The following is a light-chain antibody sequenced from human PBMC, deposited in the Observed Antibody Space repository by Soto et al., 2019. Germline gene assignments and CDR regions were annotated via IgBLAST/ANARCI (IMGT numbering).Light chain of an antibody. CDR1: QSISSY. V-gene: IGKV1-39*01. CDR3: QQSYSTHGT. Sequence: DIQMTQSPSSLPASVGDRVTITCRASQSISSYLNWYQQKPGKAPKLLIYAATSLQSGVPSTFSGSGSATDFPLTISSLQPEDFPTYYCQQSYSTHGTVGGETNMDIK. CDR2: AAT. J-gene: IGKJ4*01.